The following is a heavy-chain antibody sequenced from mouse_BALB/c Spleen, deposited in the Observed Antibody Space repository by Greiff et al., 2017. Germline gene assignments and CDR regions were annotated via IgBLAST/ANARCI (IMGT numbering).Heavy chain of an antibody. Sequence: DVKLVESGGDLVKPGGSLKLSCAASGFTFSSYGMSWVRQTPDKRLEWVATISSGGSYTYYPDSVKGRFTISRDNAKNTLYLQMSSLKSEDTAMYYCARLGAYYDYSPYYYAMDYWGQGTSVTVSS. CDR1: GFTFSSYG. CDR2: ISSGGSYT. J-gene: IGHJ4*01. D-gene: IGHD2-4*01. CDR3: ARLGAYYDYSPYYYAMDY. V-gene: IGHV5-6*02.